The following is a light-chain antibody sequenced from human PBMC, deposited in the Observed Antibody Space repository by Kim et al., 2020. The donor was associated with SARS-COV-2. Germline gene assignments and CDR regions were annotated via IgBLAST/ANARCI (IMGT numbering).Light chain of an antibody. J-gene: IGLJ2*01. CDR3: QAWDSSTVV. Sequence: VPQGQNARITGSEEKVGDKYACWNQKKPGQSPVLVIYHDSKRPSGIPGRLTGFNSGNTSTLTIGGTQAMDEAEYYCQAWDSSTVVFGGGTQLTV. V-gene: IGLV3-1*01. CDR1: KVGDKY. CDR2: HDS.